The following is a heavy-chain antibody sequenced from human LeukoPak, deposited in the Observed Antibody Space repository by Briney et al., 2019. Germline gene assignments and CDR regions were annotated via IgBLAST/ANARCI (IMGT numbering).Heavy chain of an antibody. CDR3: ARDRITVNWFDP. J-gene: IGHJ5*02. D-gene: IGHD1-20*01. CDR2: VYNTGST. V-gene: IGHV4-39*02. Sequence: SETLSLTCSVSGGSMSSENEYWGWIRQTPGKGLEWIGSVYNTGSTDYNPSLKRRFSISIDTSKNQFSLKLSSVTAADTAVYYCARDRITVNWFDPWGQGTLVTVSS. CDR1: GGSMSSENEY.